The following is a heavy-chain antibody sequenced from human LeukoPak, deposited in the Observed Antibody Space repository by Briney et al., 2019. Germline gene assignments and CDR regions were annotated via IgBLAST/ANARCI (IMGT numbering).Heavy chain of an antibody. CDR3: ARGGARGSSAFDI. J-gene: IGHJ3*02. Sequence: SETLSLTCTVSGGSISSYYWSWIRQPPGKGLEWIGYIYYSGSTNYNPSLKSRVTISVDTSKNQFSLKLRSVTAADTAVYYCARGGARGSSAFDIWGQGTMVTVSS. CDR1: GGSISSYY. CDR2: IYYSGST. V-gene: IGHV4-59*01. D-gene: IGHD3-10*01.